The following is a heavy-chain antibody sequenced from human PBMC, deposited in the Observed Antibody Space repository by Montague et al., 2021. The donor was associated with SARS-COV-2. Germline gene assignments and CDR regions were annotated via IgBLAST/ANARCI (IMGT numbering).Heavy chain of an antibody. CDR2: VDYSGNT. J-gene: IGHJ4*02. V-gene: IGHV4-39*01. D-gene: IGHD5-18*01. CDR1: GDLISGSSDY. CDR3: ARREYSYGWGD. Sequence: SETLSLTCTVTGDLISGSSDYWGWIRQSPGKGLEWIASVDYSGNTYYXXSLKSRLTISVDTSKNQFSLKLNSVTAADTALYYCARREYSYGWGDWGQGTLVTVSS.